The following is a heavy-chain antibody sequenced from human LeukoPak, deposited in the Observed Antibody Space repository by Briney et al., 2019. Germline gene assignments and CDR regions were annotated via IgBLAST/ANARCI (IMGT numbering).Heavy chain of an antibody. J-gene: IGHJ4*02. V-gene: IGHV3-49*04. Sequence: GGSLRLSCAASGFTFSNYAMHWVRQAPGKGLEWVGFIRSKAYGGTTEYAASVKGRFTISRDDSKSIAYLQMNSLKTEDTAVYYCTRQRFLAARPGYFDYWGQGTLVTVSS. D-gene: IGHD6-6*01. CDR3: TRQRFLAARPGYFDY. CDR2: IRSKAYGGTT. CDR1: GFTFSNYA.